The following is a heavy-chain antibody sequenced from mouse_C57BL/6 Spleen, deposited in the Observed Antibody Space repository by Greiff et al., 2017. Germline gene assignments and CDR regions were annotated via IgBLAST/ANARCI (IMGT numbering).Heavy chain of an antibody. D-gene: IGHD4-1*01. CDR2: IYPRSGNT. CDR1: GYTFTSYG. V-gene: IGHV1-81*01. J-gene: IGHJ1*03. Sequence: QVQLQQSGAELARPGASVKLSCKASGYTFTSYGISGVKQRTGQGIEWIGEIYPRSGNTYYNEKFKGKATLTADKSSSTAYMELRSLTSEASAVYFCARYWDKYFDVWGTGTTLTVSS. CDR3: ARYWDKYFDV.